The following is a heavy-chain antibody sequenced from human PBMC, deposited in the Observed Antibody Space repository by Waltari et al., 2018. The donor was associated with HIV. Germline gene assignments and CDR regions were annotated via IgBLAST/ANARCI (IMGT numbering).Heavy chain of an antibody. V-gene: IGHV3-11*01. Sequence: QVELVESGGGLVKPGGSLRLCCVAYGLTLSDYYMSCIRQAPGKGPELVSYISSSGSTIYYADSVKGRFAISRDNAKNSLYLQMNSLRADDTAVYYCARVRSGYYDYWGQGTPVTVSS. CDR3: ARVRSGYYDY. J-gene: IGHJ4*02. CDR2: ISSSGSTI. D-gene: IGHD3-22*01. CDR1: GLTLSDYY.